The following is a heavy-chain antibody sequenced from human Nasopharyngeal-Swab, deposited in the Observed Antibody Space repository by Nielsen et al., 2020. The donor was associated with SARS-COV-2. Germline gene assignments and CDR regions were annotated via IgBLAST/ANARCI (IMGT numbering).Heavy chain of an antibody. D-gene: IGHD3-10*01. CDR2: IDWDDDK. Sequence: SGPTLVQPTQTLTLTCTFSGFSLSSSGMCVIWIRQPPGKALEWLARIDWDDDKYYSTSLKTRLTISKDTSKNQVVLTMTNMDPVDTATYYCARGLYYYYYMDVWGKGTTVTVSS. CDR1: GFSLSSSGMC. CDR3: ARGLYYYYYMDV. J-gene: IGHJ6*03. V-gene: IGHV2-70*12.